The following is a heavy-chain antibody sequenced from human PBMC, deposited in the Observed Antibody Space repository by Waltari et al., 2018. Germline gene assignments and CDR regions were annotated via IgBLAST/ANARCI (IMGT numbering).Heavy chain of an antibody. CDR2: IYSGVST. V-gene: IGHV3-53*01. D-gene: IGHD5-12*01. CDR1: GFIVSRNY. CDR3: ARSPVANY. Sequence: EVQLVASGGGLIQPGAFLRLSGSALGFIVSRNYMSWVRQAPGKGLEGVSVIYSGVSTYYADSVKGRFTISRDNSKNTLYLQMNSLRAEDTAVYYCARSPVANYWGQGTLVTVSS. J-gene: IGHJ4*02.